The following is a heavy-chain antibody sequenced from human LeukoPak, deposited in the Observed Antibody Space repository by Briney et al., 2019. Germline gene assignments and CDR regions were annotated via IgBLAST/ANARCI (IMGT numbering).Heavy chain of an antibody. D-gene: IGHD2-2*01. CDR2: IKEDGSDK. CDR1: GFTFSIKW. V-gene: IGHV3-7*01. J-gene: IGHJ4*02. CDR3: ARAGNTRGNDY. Sequence: PGGSLSLSSAASGFTFSIKWRIRLRQAPGKGLEWLANIKEDGSDKYSVDSVKGRFTISRDNAKNSLYLQMNKLRVEDTAVYYCARAGNTRGNDYWGQGTLVTVSS.